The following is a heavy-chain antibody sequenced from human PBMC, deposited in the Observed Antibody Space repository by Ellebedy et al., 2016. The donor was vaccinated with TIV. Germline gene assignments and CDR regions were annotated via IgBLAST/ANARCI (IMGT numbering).Heavy chain of an antibody. CDR1: GFTFDDYA. Sequence: SLKISXAASGFTFDDYAMHWVRQAPGKGLEWVSGISWNSGSIGYADSVKGRFTISRDNAKNSLYLQMNSLRAEDTALYYCAKDFRFLEWLGWFDPWGQGTLVTVSS. CDR3: AKDFRFLEWLGWFDP. CDR2: ISWNSGSI. D-gene: IGHD3-3*01. V-gene: IGHV3-9*01. J-gene: IGHJ5*02.